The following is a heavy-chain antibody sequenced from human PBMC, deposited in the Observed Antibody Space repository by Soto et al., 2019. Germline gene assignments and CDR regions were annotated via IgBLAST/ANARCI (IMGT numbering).Heavy chain of an antibody. CDR1: GDSITNGLSY. V-gene: IGHV4-31*03. J-gene: IGHJ4*02. Sequence: QVQLQESGPGLVRPSQTLSLTCTVSGDSITNGLSYWSWIRQHPETGLEWIGYIHYSGSTDYTPSLKGRDTISVDTSKSQFSLKLTSVTAADTAVYYCARQKWLSPFDYWGQGTLVTVSS. D-gene: IGHD6-19*01. CDR2: IHYSGST. CDR3: ARQKWLSPFDY.